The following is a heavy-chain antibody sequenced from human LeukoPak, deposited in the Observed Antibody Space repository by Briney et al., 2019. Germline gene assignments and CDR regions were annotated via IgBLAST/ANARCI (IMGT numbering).Heavy chain of an antibody. CDR3: ASPPLSSAMYYAH. CDR2: IKPSNGDT. Sequence: ASVKVSCKASGYNLSGHYMHWVRQAPGQGPEWMGWIKPSNGDTKYAQNFQGRVTMTRDTSISTAYMELSSLRSDDTAVYYCASPPLSSAMYYAHWGQGTLVTVSS. V-gene: IGHV1-2*02. CDR1: GYNLSGHY. D-gene: IGHD1-26*01. J-gene: IGHJ1*01.